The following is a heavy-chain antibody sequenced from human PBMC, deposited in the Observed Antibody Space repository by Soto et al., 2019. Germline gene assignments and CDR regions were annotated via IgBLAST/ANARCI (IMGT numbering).Heavy chain of an antibody. CDR2: ISSSSSYI. J-gene: IGHJ4*02. Sequence: GGSLRLSCAACGFTVSSYSMNWVRQAQGKGLEWVSSISSSSSYIYYADTVKGRFTISRDNAKNSLYLQMNSLRAEDTAVYYCARDIVRVNTTSTSDYDSAYWGQGTLVTVSS. CDR3: ARDIVRVNTTSTSDYDSAY. D-gene: IGHD6-25*01. V-gene: IGHV3-21*01. CDR1: GFTVSSYS.